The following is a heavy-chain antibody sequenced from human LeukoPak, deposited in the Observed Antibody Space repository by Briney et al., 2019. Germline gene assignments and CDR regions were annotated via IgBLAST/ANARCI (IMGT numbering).Heavy chain of an antibody. Sequence: GGSLRLSCAPSGFTFNNYAMHWVRQAPGKGPEWVAVISYDGSNKYYADSVKGRFTISRDNSKNTLYLQMNSLRAEDTAVYYCARSLFDYDFWSAHGYWGQGTLVTVSS. CDR2: ISYDGSNK. V-gene: IGHV3-30-3*01. CDR1: GFTFNNYA. CDR3: ARSLFDYDFWSAHGY. J-gene: IGHJ4*02. D-gene: IGHD3-3*01.